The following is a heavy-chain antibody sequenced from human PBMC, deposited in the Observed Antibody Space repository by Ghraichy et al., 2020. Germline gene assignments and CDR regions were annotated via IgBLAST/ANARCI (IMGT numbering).Heavy chain of an antibody. Sequence: GESLRLSCAASGFTFSSYWMHWVRQAPGKGLVWVSRINSDGSTTNYADSVKGRFTISRDNAKNTLYLQMNSLRAEDTAVYYCAKYYASGGIDYWGQGTLVTVSS. V-gene: IGHV3-74*01. CDR2: INSDGSTT. D-gene: IGHD3-10*01. CDR1: GFTFSSYW. CDR3: AKYYASGGIDY. J-gene: IGHJ4*02.